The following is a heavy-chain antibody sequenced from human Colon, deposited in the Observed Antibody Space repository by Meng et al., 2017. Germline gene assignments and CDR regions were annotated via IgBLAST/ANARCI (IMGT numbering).Heavy chain of an antibody. Sequence: EVQLEESGGTLVQAGGSLGLSCAASGFSFSPYWMIWVRQAPGQGLVWVSRISSDGSTTHYADSVKGRFTISRDNAKNTLYLQMNSLRAEDTAVYYCGRDYYGIPDYWGQGTLVTVSS. CDR1: GFSFSPYW. J-gene: IGHJ4*02. CDR3: GRDYYGIPDY. V-gene: IGHV3-74*01. D-gene: IGHD3-10*01. CDR2: ISSDGSTT.